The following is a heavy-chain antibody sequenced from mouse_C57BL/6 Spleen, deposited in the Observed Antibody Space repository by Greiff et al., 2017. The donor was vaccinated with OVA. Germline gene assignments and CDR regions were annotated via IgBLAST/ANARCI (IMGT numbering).Heavy chain of an antibody. J-gene: IGHJ4*01. Sequence: DVKLQESGPGMVKPSQSLSLTCTVTGYSITSGYDWHWIRHFPGNKLEWMGYISYSGSTNYNPSLKSRISITHDTSKNHFFLKLNSVTTEDTATYYCARGHGSSYVGAMDYWGQGTSVTVSS. V-gene: IGHV3-1*01. D-gene: IGHD1-1*01. CDR3: ARGHGSSYVGAMDY. CDR2: ISYSGST. CDR1: GYSITSGYD.